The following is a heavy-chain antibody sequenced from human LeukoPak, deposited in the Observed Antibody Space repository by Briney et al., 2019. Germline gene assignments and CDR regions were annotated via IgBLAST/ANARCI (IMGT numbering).Heavy chain of an antibody. D-gene: IGHD3-16*01. CDR3: ARNLRGGNWFDP. Sequence: ASVKVSCKASGYTFTGYYMHWVRQAPGQGLEWMGWISAYNGNTNYAQKLQGRVTMTTDTSTSTAYMELRSLRSDDTAVYYCARNLRGGNWFDPWGQGTLVTVSS. CDR2: ISAYNGNT. V-gene: IGHV1-18*04. J-gene: IGHJ5*02. CDR1: GYTFTGYY.